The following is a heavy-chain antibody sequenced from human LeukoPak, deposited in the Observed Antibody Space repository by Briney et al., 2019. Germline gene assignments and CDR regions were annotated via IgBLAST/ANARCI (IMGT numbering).Heavy chain of an antibody. CDR3: ARVNRYYYYYGMDV. D-gene: IGHD1-14*01. CDR2: IYYSGST. V-gene: IGHV4-30-4*01. Sequence: SQTLSLTCTVSGGSISSGDYYWSWIRQPPGTGLEWIGYIYYSGSTYYNPSLKSRVTISVDTSKNQFSLKLNSVTAADTAVYYCARVNRYYYYYGMDVWGQGTTVTVSS. J-gene: IGHJ6*02. CDR1: GGSISSGDYY.